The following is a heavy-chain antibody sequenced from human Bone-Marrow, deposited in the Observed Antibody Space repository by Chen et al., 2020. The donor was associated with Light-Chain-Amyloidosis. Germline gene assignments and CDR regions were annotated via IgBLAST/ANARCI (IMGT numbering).Heavy chain of an antibody. D-gene: IGHD1-26*01. CDR2: IKSKVHGGTT. V-gene: IGHV3-15*01. CDR1: GFSFKTAW. Sequence: EVQLVESGGGLVDSGGSLRLSCAASGFSFKTAWMSWVRQAPGKGLEWVGRIKSKVHGGTTDYAAPVKGRFSISRDDSRNTLYLQINSLKAEDAATYFCSAIVGAYDTFDFWGQGTTVTVSS. CDR3: SAIVGAYDTFDF. J-gene: IGHJ3*01.